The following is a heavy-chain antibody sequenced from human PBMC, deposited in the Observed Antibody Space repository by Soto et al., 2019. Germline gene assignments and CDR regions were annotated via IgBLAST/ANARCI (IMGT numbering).Heavy chain of an antibody. Sequence: GGSLRLSCAASGFTFSSYEMNWVRQAPGKGLEWVSYISSSGRTTYYADSVKGRFTISRDNAKNSLSLQMNSLRADDTAIYYCVRSGDNYNLLDYWGQGTPVTVSS. CDR1: GFTFSSYE. J-gene: IGHJ4*02. D-gene: IGHD1-1*01. V-gene: IGHV3-48*03. CDR2: ISSSGRTT. CDR3: VRSGDNYNLLDY.